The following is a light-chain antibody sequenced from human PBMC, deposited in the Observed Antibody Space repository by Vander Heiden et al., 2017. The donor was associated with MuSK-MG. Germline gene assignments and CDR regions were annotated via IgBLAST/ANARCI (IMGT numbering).Light chain of an antibody. CDR2: VYSDGNH. Sequence: QLVLPQSPSASASLGASVKLTCPLRSGHSSYAIAWHQQQPKKGPPYLMKVYSDGNHSKGDGDPGCVSSSSSGAERYLTISNPQAEDEVYGYWQEWGSGNVVFGGGTKLTVL. V-gene: IGLV4-69*01. J-gene: IGLJ2*01. CDR3: QEWGSGNVV. CDR1: SGHSSYA.